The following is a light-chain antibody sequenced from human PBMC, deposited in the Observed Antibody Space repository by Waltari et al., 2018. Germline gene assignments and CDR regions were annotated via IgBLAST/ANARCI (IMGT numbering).Light chain of an antibody. CDR3: SSYTSSNTVV. J-gene: IGLJ2*01. CDR2: DVS. Sequence: HSALTQPASVSGSPGQSITITCSGSSSDVGGYNYVSWYLQYPGQAPKLIIYDVSQRPSEISDRFSGSKSGSTASLTISGLQAEDEADYYCSSYTSSNTVVFGGGTKVTVL. CDR1: SSDVGGYNY. V-gene: IGLV2-14*03.